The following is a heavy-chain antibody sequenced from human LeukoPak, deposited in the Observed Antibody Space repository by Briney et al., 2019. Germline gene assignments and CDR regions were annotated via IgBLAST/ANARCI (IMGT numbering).Heavy chain of an antibody. CDR1: GFTFSSYA. CDR3: AKGGVLRYFDWLFKNFDY. V-gene: IGHV3-23*01. D-gene: IGHD3-9*01. Sequence: PGGSLRLSCADSGFTFSSYAMSWVRQAPGKGLEWVSAISGSGGSTYYADSVKGRFTISRDNSKNTLYLQMNSLRAEDTAVYYCAKGGVLRYFDWLFKNFDYWGQGTLVTVSS. CDR2: ISGSGGST. J-gene: IGHJ4*02.